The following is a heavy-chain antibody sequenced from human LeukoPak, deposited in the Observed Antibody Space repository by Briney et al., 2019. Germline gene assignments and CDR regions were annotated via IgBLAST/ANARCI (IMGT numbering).Heavy chain of an antibody. CDR3: ASRWSGES. D-gene: IGHD2-15*01. J-gene: IGHJ5*02. CDR2: ISSGDGPT. CDR1: GFTFSQFG. V-gene: IGHV3-48*04. Sequence: GGSLRLSRAASGFTFSQFGMHWVRQAPGKGLEWISLISSGDGPTNYADSVKGRFTISRDNDKNTLYPQMNSLRAEDTAVYYRASRWSGESWGQGTLVTVSS.